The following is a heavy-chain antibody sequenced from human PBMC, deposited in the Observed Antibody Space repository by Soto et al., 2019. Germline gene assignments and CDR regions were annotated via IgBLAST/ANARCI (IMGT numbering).Heavy chain of an antibody. V-gene: IGHV4-39*01. CDR3: ASLLRYCDGNNCYQGLVDN. CDR1: GGSLRRGSAC. CDR2: MCNSGST. D-gene: IGHD1-20*01. J-gene: IGHJ4*01. Sequence: SETLSLTCSVSGGSLRRGSACGGWIRQPPGKALEWIANMCNSGSTYYSPSLKGRVTISVDTSNNQFSLGLSSVTAADTAVYYCASLLRYCDGNNCYQGLVDNWGHGALVTVSS.